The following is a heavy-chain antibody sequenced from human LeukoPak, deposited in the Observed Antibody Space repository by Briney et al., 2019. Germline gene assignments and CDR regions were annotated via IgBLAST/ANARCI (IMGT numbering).Heavy chain of an antibody. Sequence: SETLSLTCTVSGGSISNRNYYWGWIRQPPGKGLEWIGSIFYSGSTYYNPSLKSRVTISVDTSKNQFSLKLSSVTAADTAVYCCAKSGASDARYFDPWGQGTLVTVSS. CDR1: GGSISNRNYY. V-gene: IGHV4-39*07. CDR2: IFYSGST. CDR3: AKSGASDARYFDP. D-gene: IGHD1-1*01. J-gene: IGHJ5*02.